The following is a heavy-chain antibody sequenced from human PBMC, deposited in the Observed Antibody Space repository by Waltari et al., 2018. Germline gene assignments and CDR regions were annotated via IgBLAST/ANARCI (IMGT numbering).Heavy chain of an antibody. V-gene: IGHV3-23*03. CDR1: GFTFSSYA. CDR2: IYSGGST. Sequence: EVQLLESGGGLVQPGGSLRLSCAASGFTFSSYAMSWVRQAPGKGLEWVSVIYSGGSTYYADSVKGRFTISRDNSKNTLYLQMNSLRAEDTAVYYCAKGRPLADYWGQGTLVTVSS. D-gene: IGHD6-6*01. J-gene: IGHJ4*02. CDR3: AKGRPLADY.